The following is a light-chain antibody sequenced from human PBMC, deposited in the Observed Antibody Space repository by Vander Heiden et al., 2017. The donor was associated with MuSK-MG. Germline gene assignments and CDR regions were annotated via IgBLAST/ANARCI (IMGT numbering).Light chain of an antibody. Sequence: QMTQSPSSVSASVGDRVTITCRASQDSRNWLAWYQQKPGEAPKLLIYAASSLQSGVPSRFSGSGSGTDFTLTISSRQLEDFASYYCQQANSFPPYTFGQGTKLEIK. V-gene: IGKV1-12*01. CDR2: AAS. CDR3: QQANSFPPYT. CDR1: QDSRNW. J-gene: IGKJ2*01.